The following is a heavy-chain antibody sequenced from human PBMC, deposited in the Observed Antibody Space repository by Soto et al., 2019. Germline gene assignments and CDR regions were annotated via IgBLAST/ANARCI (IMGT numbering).Heavy chain of an antibody. Sequence: GGSLSLSCAASGFTFSSYSMNWVRQAPGKGLEWVSSISSSSSYIYYADSVKGRFTISRDNAKNSLYLQMNSLRAEDTAVYYCARGPSSWPSHFDYWGQGTLVTVYS. CDR1: GFTFSSYS. J-gene: IGHJ4*02. CDR2: ISSSSSYI. CDR3: ARGPSSWPSHFDY. D-gene: IGHD6-13*01. V-gene: IGHV3-21*01.